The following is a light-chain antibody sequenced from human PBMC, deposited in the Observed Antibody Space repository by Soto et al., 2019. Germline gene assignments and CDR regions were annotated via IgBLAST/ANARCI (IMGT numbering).Light chain of an antibody. CDR2: GAS. V-gene: IGKV3-15*01. J-gene: IGKJ3*01. CDR3: QQYSSWPFT. CDR1: QSVSTN. Sequence: EIVMTQSPATLSLSPGDRATLSCRASQSVSTNLAWYQQKPGQAPRLLIYGASSRATGIPARFSGSGSGTEFTLTISSLQSEDSAIYYCQQYSSWPFTFGPGTKVDIK.